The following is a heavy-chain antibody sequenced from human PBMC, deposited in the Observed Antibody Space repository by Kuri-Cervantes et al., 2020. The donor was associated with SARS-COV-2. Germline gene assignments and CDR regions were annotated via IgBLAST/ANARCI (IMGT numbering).Heavy chain of an antibody. Sequence: SETLSLTCTVSGGSISSYYWSWIRQPPGKGLEWIGYIYYSGSTNYNPSLKSRVTISVDTSKNQFSLKLSSVTAADTAVYYCAGAYGDNGLGFDYWGQGTLVTVSS. CDR1: GGSISSYY. CDR2: IYYSGST. D-gene: IGHD4-17*01. J-gene: IGHJ4*02. CDR3: AGAYGDNGLGFDY. V-gene: IGHV4-59*08.